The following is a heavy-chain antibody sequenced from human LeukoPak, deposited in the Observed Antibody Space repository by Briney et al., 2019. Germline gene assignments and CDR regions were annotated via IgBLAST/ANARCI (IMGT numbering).Heavy chain of an antibody. CDR3: ASLGYCSSTSCTKGGYYYGMDV. CDR2: ISYDGSNK. J-gene: IGHJ6*02. D-gene: IGHD2-2*01. Sequence: PGRPLRLSCAASGFTFSSYAMHWVRQAPGKGLEWVAVISYDGSNKYYADSVKGRFTISRDNSKNTLYLQMNSLRAEDTAVYYCASLGYCSSTSCTKGGYYYGMDVWGQGTTVTVSS. CDR1: GFTFSSYA. V-gene: IGHV3-30-3*01.